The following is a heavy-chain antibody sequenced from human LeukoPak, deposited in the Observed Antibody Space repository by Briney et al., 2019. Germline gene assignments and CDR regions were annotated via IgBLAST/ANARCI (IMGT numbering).Heavy chain of an antibody. D-gene: IGHD3-16*01. CDR2: ISGSGGST. CDR1: EFTFSNYA. Sequence: GGSLRLSCAVSEFTFSNYAMSWVRQAPGKGLEWVSGISGSGGSTHYADSVKGRFTISRDNSKNTLYLQMNSLRAEDTAVYYCAKVSVWDWFDPWGQGTLVTVSS. CDR3: AKVSVWDWFDP. J-gene: IGHJ5*02. V-gene: IGHV3-23*01.